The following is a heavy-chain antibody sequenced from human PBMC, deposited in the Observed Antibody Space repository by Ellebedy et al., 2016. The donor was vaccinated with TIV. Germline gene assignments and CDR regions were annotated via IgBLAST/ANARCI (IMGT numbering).Heavy chain of an antibody. D-gene: IGHD2-15*01. CDR1: GFTFSSYA. CDR3: ARRISGVSY. J-gene: IGHJ4*02. CDR2: ISVSGETT. V-gene: IGHV3-23*01. Sequence: PGGSLRLSCVASGFTFSSYAMNWIRQAPGKGLEWVSGISVSGETTYYADSVKGRFTISRDNSNNTLYLQINSLRAEDTDVYYCARRISGVSYWGQGTLVTVSA.